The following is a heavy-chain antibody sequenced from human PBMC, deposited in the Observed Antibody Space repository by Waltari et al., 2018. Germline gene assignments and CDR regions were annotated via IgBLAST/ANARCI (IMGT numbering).Heavy chain of an antibody. Sequence: QVQLVESGGGVVQPGRSLRLSCAASGFTFSSYGMHWVRQAPGQGLEWMGGIIPIFGTANYAQKFQGRVTITADESTSTAYMELSSLRSEDTAVYYCARASVTHYYYGMDVWGQGTTVTVSS. CDR2: IIPIFGTA. CDR1: GFTFSSYG. CDR3: ARASVTHYYYGMDV. D-gene: IGHD4-4*01. V-gene: IGHV1-69*01. J-gene: IGHJ6*02.